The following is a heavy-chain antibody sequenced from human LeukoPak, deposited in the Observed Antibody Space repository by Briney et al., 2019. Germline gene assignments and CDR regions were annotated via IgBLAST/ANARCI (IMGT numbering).Heavy chain of an antibody. CDR1: GGSVSSGSNY. CDR3: ARVTVGASWFDY. J-gene: IGHJ4*02. D-gene: IGHD1-26*01. V-gene: IGHV4-61*01. CDR2: IYYSGST. Sequence: PSETLSLTCTVSGGSVSSGSNYWSWIRQPPGKGLEWIGYIYYSGSTNYNPSLKSRVTISVDTSKNQFSLKLSSVTAADTAVYYCARVTVGASWFDYWGQGTLVTVSS.